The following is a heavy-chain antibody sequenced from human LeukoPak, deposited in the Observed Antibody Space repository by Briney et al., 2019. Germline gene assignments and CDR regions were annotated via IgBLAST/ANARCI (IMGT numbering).Heavy chain of an antibody. J-gene: IGHJ4*02. V-gene: IGHV3-30*02. CDR2: IRYDGSNK. Sequence: GGSLRLSCAAAGFTFSSYGMHWVRQAPGKGLDWVAFIRYDGSNKYYADSVKGRFTISRDNSKNTLYLQMNSLRAEDTAVYYCAKIMITFGGVIVMVDYWGQGTLVTVSS. CDR1: GFTFSSYG. D-gene: IGHD3-16*02. CDR3: AKIMITFGGVIVMVDY.